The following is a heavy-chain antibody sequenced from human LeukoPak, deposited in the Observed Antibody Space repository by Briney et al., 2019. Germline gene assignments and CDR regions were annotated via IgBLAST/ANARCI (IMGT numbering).Heavy chain of an antibody. D-gene: IGHD1-26*01. Sequence: PGGSLRLSCAASGFTFSNYGMHWVRQAPGKGLEWVAVISYDGSNKYYADSVKGRFTISRDNSKNTLYLQMNSLRAEDTAVYSCAKPYHSGRYYLAFDIWGQGTMVTVSS. CDR2: ISYDGSNK. J-gene: IGHJ3*02. V-gene: IGHV3-30*18. CDR3: AKPYHSGRYYLAFDI. CDR1: GFTFSNYG.